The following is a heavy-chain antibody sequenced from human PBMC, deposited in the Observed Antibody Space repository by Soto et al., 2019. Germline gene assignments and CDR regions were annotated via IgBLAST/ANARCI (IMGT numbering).Heavy chain of an antibody. Sequence: EVQLLESGGGLVQPGGSLRLSCAASGFTFSSYAMNWVRQAPGKGLEWVSGISGSGVTTYYADSVKGRFTISRNNSKNTLFLQMNSLRADDTAVYYCAKTKQWLVYDYDFGMDVWGQGTTVTVSS. V-gene: IGHV3-23*01. CDR1: GFTFSSYA. CDR3: AKTKQWLVYDYDFGMDV. CDR2: ISGSGVTT. J-gene: IGHJ6*02. D-gene: IGHD6-19*01.